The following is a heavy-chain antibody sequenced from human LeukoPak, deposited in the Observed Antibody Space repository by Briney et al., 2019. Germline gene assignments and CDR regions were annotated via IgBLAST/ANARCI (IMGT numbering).Heavy chain of an antibody. J-gene: IGHJ4*02. CDR1: GFTFDDYA. V-gene: IGHV3-9*01. D-gene: IGHD3-22*01. CDR3: ARGDDSSGYYPAYFDY. Sequence: PGGSLRLSCAASGFTFDDYAMHWVRQAPGKGLEWVSGISWNSGSIGYADSVKGRFTISRDNAKNSLYLQMNSLRAEDTALYYCARGDDSSGYYPAYFDYWGQGTLVTVSS. CDR2: ISWNSGSI.